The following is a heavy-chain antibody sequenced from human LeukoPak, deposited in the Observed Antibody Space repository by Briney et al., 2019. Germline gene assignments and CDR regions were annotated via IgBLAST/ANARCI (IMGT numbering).Heavy chain of an antibody. CDR3: AVDFWSGTRDY. V-gene: IGHV3-21*01. J-gene: IGHJ4*02. Sequence: GGSLRLSCAASGFTFSSYSMNWVRQAPGKGLEWVSSISSSSSYIYYAGSVKGRFTISRDNAKNSLYLQMNSLRAEDTAVYYCAVDFWSGTRDYWGQGTLVTVSS. CDR1: GFTFSSYS. CDR2: ISSSSSYI. D-gene: IGHD3-3*01.